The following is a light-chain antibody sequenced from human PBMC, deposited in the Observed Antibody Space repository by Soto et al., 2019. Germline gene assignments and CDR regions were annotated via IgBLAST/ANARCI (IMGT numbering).Light chain of an antibody. V-gene: IGKV1-5*01. CDR1: QSISSW. CDR3: QQYNSSPA. J-gene: IGKJ1*01. CDR2: DAS. Sequence: DIQMTQSPSTLSASVGDRVTITCRASQSISSWLAWYQQKPGKAPKLLIYDASSLESGVPSRFSGSGSGTEFTLAIGSLQPDDFAIYYCQQYNSSPAFGQGTKVEIK.